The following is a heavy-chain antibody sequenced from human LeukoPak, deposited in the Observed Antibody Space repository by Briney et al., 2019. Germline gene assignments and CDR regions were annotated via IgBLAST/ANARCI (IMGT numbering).Heavy chain of an antibody. D-gene: IGHD3-22*01. J-gene: IGHJ4*02. Sequence: EASVKVSCKASGYTFTSYYMHWVRQAPGQGLEWMGIINPSGGSTSYAQKFQGRVTMTRDTSTSTVYMELSSLRSEDTAVYYCARSEKDYDSSGDLDYWGQGTLVTVSS. V-gene: IGHV1-46*01. CDR3: ARSEKDYDSSGDLDY. CDR2: INPSGGST. CDR1: GYTFTSYY.